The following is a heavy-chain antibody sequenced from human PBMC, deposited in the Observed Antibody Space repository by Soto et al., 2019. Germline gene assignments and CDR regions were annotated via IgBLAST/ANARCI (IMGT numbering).Heavy chain of an antibody. Sequence: GSLRLSGAGSGGTVSSYARSWVRQDTGKGLEWVSAISGSGGSTYYADSVKGRFTISRDNSKNTLYLQMNSLRAEDTAVYYCAKDRSGLHRDAFDIWGQGTMVTVSS. V-gene: IGHV3-23*01. CDR1: GGTVSSYA. D-gene: IGHD5-12*01. J-gene: IGHJ3*02. CDR3: AKDRSGLHRDAFDI. CDR2: ISGSGGST.